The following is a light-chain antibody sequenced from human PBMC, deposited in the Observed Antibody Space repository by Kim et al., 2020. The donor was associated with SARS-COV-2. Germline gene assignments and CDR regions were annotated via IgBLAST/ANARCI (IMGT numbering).Light chain of an antibody. Sequence: GESDPHHWSASHSVSGSYLDLYQQKPSHGPQLLVFGSSDRATGIPDRLSGSGSGPDCPLAISRLEPEGLAVYYCQLYGSSPPALTFGEGTKVDIK. CDR2: GSS. CDR3: QLYGSSPPALT. CDR1: HSVSGSY. V-gene: IGKV3-20*01. J-gene: IGKJ4*01.